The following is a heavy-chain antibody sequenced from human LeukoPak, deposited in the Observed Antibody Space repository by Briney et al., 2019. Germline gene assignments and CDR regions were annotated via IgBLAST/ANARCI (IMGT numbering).Heavy chain of an antibody. CDR1: GFTFSSHA. CDR2: ISASGGST. D-gene: IGHD7-27*01. CDR3: AREADWGAYFDY. Sequence: GGSLRLSCAATGFTFSSHAMSWVRQAPAKGLEWVSAISASGGSTYYVDSVKGRFTISRDNSKNTLYLQINSLRAEDTAVYYCAREADWGAYFDYWGQGTLVTVSS. J-gene: IGHJ4*02. V-gene: IGHV3-23*01.